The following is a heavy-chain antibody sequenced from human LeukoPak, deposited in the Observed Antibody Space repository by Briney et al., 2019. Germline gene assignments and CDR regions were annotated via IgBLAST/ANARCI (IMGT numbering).Heavy chain of an antibody. J-gene: IGHJ5*02. CDR2: ITASGTAM. Sequence: PGGSLRLSCAASGFTFSSYSMNWVRQAPGKGLEWVSHITASGTAMFYADSVKGRFTISRDNAKNSLYLQMNSLRAEDTAVYYCAKVLHTPRFDPWGQGTLVTVSS. CDR3: AKVLHTPRFDP. V-gene: IGHV3-48*01. CDR1: GFTFSSYS.